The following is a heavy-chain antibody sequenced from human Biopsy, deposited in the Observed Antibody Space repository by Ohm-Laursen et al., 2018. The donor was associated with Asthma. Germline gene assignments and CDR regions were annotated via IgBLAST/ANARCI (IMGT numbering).Heavy chain of an antibody. V-gene: IGHV3-48*03. CDR1: GFTFSSNA. D-gene: IGHD4-23*01. CDR2: ISSSGSTT. CDR3: ARAYGGSFFSGSFDI. J-gene: IGHJ3*02. Sequence: SLRLSCSASGFTFSSNAMHWVRQAPGKGLEWVSSISSSGSTTYPAESVKGRFTISRDNAQKSLFLQMGSLRAEDTAIYYCARAYGGSFFSGSFDIWGQGTMVTVSS.